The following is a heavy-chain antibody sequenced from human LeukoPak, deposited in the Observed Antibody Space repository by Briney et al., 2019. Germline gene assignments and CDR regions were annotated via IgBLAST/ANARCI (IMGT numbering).Heavy chain of an antibody. J-gene: IGHJ4*02. Sequence: ASVKVSCKASGYTFTGYYMHWVRQAPGQGLEWMGWINPNSGGTNYAQKFQGRVTMTRDTSINTAYMELSRLRSDDTAVYYCAREDILTGYYPSNIDYWGQGTLVTVSS. CDR1: GYTFTGYY. D-gene: IGHD3-9*01. V-gene: IGHV1-2*02. CDR2: INPNSGGT. CDR3: AREDILTGYYPSNIDY.